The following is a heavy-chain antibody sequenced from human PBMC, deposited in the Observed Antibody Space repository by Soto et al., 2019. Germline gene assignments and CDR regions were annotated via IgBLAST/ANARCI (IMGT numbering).Heavy chain of an antibody. CDR3: ARSEPGYYDAFDI. J-gene: IGHJ3*02. Sequence: QVQLQESGPGLVKPSETLSLTCTVSGVSVSSGSYYWIWIRQPPGKGLEWIGYIYKSGSTNYSPSLKSRVTISGDTSKNQFSLRLSSVTAADTAVYYCARSEPGYYDAFDIWGQGTMGTVSS. V-gene: IGHV4-61*01. D-gene: IGHD2-8*01. CDR1: GVSVSSGSYY. CDR2: IYKSGST.